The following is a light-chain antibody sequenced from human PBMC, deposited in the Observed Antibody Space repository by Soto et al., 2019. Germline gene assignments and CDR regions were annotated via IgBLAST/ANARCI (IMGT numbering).Light chain of an antibody. CDR1: RSLLHSNGYNF. V-gene: IGKV2-28*01. CDR3: MQALQTPAYN. J-gene: IGKJ2*01. CDR2: LGS. Sequence: VETRCARSAPSTPGAPDHIYYRSSRSLLHSNGYNFLEWYLQKPGQSPQLLIPLGSNRASGVPDRFSGSGSGTNFTLKISRVEDADVGVYYCMQALQTPAYNSAQGSKVDI.